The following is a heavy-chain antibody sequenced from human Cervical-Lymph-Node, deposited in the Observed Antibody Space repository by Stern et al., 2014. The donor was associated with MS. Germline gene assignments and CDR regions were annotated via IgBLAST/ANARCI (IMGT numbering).Heavy chain of an antibody. J-gene: IGHJ3*02. CDR1: GFTFSNYN. CDR3: ARNLNAFDI. V-gene: IGHV3-21*06. CDR2: ISHIGDYI. Sequence: EVQLVESGGGLVKPGGSLRLSCAASGFTFSNYNMHWVRQAPGKGLEWVSSISHIGDYIYYADSVKGRFSISRDNAKNSLYLQMKSLRVEDTAVYYCARNLNAFDIWGQGTMVTVSS.